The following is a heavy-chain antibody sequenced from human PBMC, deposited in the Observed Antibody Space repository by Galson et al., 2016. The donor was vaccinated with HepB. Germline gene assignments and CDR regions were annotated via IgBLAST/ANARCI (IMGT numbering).Heavy chain of an antibody. D-gene: IGHD6-19*01. V-gene: IGHV1-24*01. J-gene: IGHJ4*02. Sequence: SVKVSCKVSGYTLSELSMHWVRQAPGKGLEWMGRSDPEDGETIYAQNFQGRVTMTEDTSKDSAYMELSSLRSEGTAIYYCAIEYSSGWDLDHWGQGTLVTVSS. CDR3: AIEYSSGWDLDH. CDR2: SDPEDGET. CDR1: GYTLSELS.